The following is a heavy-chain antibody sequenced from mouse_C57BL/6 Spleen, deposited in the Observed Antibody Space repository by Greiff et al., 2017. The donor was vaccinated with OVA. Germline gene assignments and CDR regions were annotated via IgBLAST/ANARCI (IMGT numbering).Heavy chain of an antibody. CDR3: ANPYYGSSDGYFDV. D-gene: IGHD1-1*01. J-gene: IGHJ1*03. CDR1: GFSLTSYG. V-gene: IGHV2-5*01. Sequence: VQLQQSGPGLVQPSQSLSITCTVSGFSLTSYGVHWVRQSPGKGLEWLGVIWRGGSADYNAAFMSRLSITKDNSKSQVCFKMNSLQADDTAIYYCANPYYGSSDGYFDVWGTGTTVTVSS. CDR2: IWRGGSA.